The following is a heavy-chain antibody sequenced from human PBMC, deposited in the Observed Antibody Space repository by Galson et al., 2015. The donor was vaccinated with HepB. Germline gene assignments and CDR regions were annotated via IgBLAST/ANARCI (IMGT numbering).Heavy chain of an antibody. CDR2: ISYDGSNK. V-gene: IGHV3-30*04. D-gene: IGHD6-13*01. Sequence: SLRLSCADSGFTFSSYAMHWVRQAPGKGLEWVVVISYDGSNKYYADSVKGRFTISRDNSKNTLYLQMNSLRAEDTAVYYCARVPGSSWYLHLDYWGQGTLVTVSS. CDR3: ARVPGSSWYLHLDY. CDR1: GFTFSSYA. J-gene: IGHJ4*02.